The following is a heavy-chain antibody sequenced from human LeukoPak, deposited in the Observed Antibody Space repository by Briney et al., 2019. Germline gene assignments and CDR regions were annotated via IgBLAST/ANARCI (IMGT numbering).Heavy chain of an antibody. Sequence: GGSQRLSCAASGFTFRYYGMSWVRQAPGKGLEWVSAISGSGGSTYYADSVKGRFTISRDNSKNTLYLQMNSLRAEDTAVYYCAKDLGYRWELLRSCFDYWGQGTLVTVSS. J-gene: IGHJ4*02. CDR1: GFTFRYYG. V-gene: IGHV3-23*01. D-gene: IGHD1-26*01. CDR3: AKDLGYRWELLRSCFDY. CDR2: ISGSGGST.